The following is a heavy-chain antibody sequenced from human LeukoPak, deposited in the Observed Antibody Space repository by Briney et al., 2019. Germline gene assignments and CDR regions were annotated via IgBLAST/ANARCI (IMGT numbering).Heavy chain of an antibody. Sequence: GGSLRLSCAASGFTFSSYAMSWVRQAPGKGLEWVSAISGSGGSTYYADSVKGRFTISRDDSKNTLYLQMNSLRAEDSAVYYCAKDREGQWLVRILDYWGQGTLVTVSS. J-gene: IGHJ4*02. CDR2: ISGSGGST. V-gene: IGHV3-23*01. D-gene: IGHD6-19*01. CDR1: GFTFSSYA. CDR3: AKDREGQWLVRILDY.